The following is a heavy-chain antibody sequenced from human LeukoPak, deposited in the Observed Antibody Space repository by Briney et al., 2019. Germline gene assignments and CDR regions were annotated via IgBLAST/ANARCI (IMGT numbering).Heavy chain of an antibody. CDR1: GGSISSGSYY. CDR3: AREGSATARPFVSNDY. J-gene: IGHJ4*02. D-gene: IGHD6-6*01. V-gene: IGHV4-61*02. CDR2: IYTSGST. Sequence: KPSETLSLTCTVSGGSISSGSYYWSWIRQPAGKGLEWIGRIYTSGSTNYNPSLKSRVTISVDTSKNQFSLKLSSVTAADTAVYYCAREGSATARPFVSNDYWGQGTLVTVSS.